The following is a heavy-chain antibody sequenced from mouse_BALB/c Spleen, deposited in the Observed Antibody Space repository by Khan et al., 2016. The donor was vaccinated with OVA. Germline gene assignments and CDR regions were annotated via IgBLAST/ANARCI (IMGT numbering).Heavy chain of an antibody. Sequence: VRLQQSGAELVKPGASVKLSCTASGFNIKDTYMHWVKQRPEQGLEWIGRIDPANGNTKYDPKFQGKATITADTSSNTAYLQLSSLTSEDTTVYYCARDYWDVFAYWGQGTLVTVSA. J-gene: IGHJ3*01. CDR1: GFNIKDTY. D-gene: IGHD4-1*01. CDR2: IDPANGNT. CDR3: ARDYWDVFAY. V-gene: IGHV14-3*02.